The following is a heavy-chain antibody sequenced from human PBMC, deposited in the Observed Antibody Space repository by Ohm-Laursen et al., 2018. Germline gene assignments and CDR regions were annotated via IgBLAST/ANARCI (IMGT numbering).Heavy chain of an antibody. CDR1: GFTFDDYA. D-gene: IGHD6-19*01. V-gene: IGHV3-9*01. CDR2: ISWNSGSI. Sequence: SLRLSYAASGFTFDDYAMHWVRQAPGKGLEWVSGISWNSGSIGYADSVKGRFTISRDNAKNSLYLQMNSLRAEDTALYYCAKAAIAVAGEGYFDYWGQGTLVTVSS. CDR3: AKAAIAVAGEGYFDY. J-gene: IGHJ4*02.